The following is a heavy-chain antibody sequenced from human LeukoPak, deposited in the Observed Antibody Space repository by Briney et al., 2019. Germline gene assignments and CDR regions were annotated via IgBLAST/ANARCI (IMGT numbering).Heavy chain of an antibody. CDR2: INHSGST. V-gene: IGHV4-34*01. Sequence: PSETLTLTCAVYGGSFSGYDWSWIRQPPGKGLEWIGEINHSGSTNYNPSLKSRVTISVDTSKNQFSLKLSSVTAADTAVYYCATAPYYGSGSYYNGYYYYYGMDVWGQGTTVTVSS. D-gene: IGHD3-10*01. CDR1: GGSFSGYD. J-gene: IGHJ6*02. CDR3: ATAPYYGSGSYYNGYYYYYGMDV.